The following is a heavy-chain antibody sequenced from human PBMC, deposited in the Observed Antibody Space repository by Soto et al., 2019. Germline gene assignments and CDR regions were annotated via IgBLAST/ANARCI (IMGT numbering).Heavy chain of an antibody. J-gene: IGHJ6*02. D-gene: IGHD6-6*01. V-gene: IGHV4-34*01. CDR2: INHSGST. CDR1: GGSFRGYY. Sequence: SETLRLTWAVYGGSFRGYYWSWIRQPPGKGLEWIGEINHSGSTNYNPSLKSQVTISVDTSKNQFSLKLSSVTAADTAVYYCARDCIAARRRGAYYYYGMDVWGQGTTVTVSS. CDR3: ARDCIAARRRGAYYYYGMDV.